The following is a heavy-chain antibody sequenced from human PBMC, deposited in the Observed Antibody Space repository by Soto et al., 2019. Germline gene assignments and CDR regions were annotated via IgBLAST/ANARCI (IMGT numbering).Heavy chain of an antibody. Sequence: QVQLVQSGAEVKKPGSSVKVSCKASGGSLSNYGIRWVRQAPGQGLEWMGAIIPVFGTPNYAQKFQDRVTITADESTTTVDMEVRSLTSEDTAVYYCARGDATKIVVTTYYAMDVWGQGTTVTVSS. CDR2: IIPVFGTP. V-gene: IGHV1-69*12. CDR1: GGSLSNYG. J-gene: IGHJ6*02. CDR3: ARGDATKIVVTTYYAMDV. D-gene: IGHD3-22*01.